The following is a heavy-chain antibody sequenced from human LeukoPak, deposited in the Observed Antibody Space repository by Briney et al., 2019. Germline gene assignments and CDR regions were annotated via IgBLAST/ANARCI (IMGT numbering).Heavy chain of an antibody. CDR2: IYYSGST. CDR3: ARDGAKYSSSSAWFDP. J-gene: IGHJ5*02. D-gene: IGHD6-6*01. CDR1: GGSISSGGYY. Sequence: PSETLSLTCTVSGGSISSGGYYWSWIRQHPGRGLEWIGYIYYSGSTYYNPSLKSRVTISVDTSKNQFSLKLSSLTAADTAVYYCARDGAKYSSSSAWFDPWGQGTLVTVSS. V-gene: IGHV4-31*03.